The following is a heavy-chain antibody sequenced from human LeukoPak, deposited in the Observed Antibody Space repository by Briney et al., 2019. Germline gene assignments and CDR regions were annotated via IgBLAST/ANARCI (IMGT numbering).Heavy chain of an antibody. J-gene: IGHJ4*02. Sequence: SETLSLTCTVSGGSISSYYWSWIRQPPGKGLEWIGYIYYSGSTNYNPSLKSRVTISVDTSKNQFSLKLSSVTAADTAVYYCATRDYRGGYYFDYWGQGTLVTVSS. CDR2: IYYSGST. CDR3: ATRDYRGGYYFDY. V-gene: IGHV4-59*01. CDR1: GGSISSYY. D-gene: IGHD4-17*01.